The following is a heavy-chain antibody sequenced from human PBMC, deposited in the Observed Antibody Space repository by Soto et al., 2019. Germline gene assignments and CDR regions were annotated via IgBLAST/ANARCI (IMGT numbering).Heavy chain of an antibody. CDR2: IYYSGST. V-gene: IGHV4-39*01. Sequence: SETLSLTCTVSGGSISSSSYYWGWIRQPPGKGLEWIGSIYYSGSTYYNPSLKSRVTISVDTSKNQFSLKLSSVTAADTAVYYCARRGVEMAVYDYWGQGTLVTVSS. CDR1: GGSISSSSYY. J-gene: IGHJ4*02. CDR3: ARRGVEMAVYDY. D-gene: IGHD6-19*01.